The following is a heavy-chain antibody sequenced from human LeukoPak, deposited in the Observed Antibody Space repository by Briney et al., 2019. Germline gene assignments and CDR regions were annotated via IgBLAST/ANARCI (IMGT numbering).Heavy chain of an antibody. CDR2: ISGSGGST. V-gene: IGHV3-23*01. Sequence: PGGSLRLSCAASGFTFSSYAMSWVRQAPGKGLEWVSAISGSGGSTYYADSVEGRFTISRDNSKNTLYLQMNSLRAEDTAVYYCATNRGSGWYYFDYWGQGTLVTVSS. J-gene: IGHJ4*02. CDR3: ATNRGSGWYYFDY. CDR1: GFTFSSYA. D-gene: IGHD6-19*01.